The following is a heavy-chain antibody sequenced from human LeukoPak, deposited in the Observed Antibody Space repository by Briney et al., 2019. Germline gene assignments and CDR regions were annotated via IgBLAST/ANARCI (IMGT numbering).Heavy chain of an antibody. J-gene: IGHJ3*02. CDR2: INSDGSST. D-gene: IGHD2-2*01. CDR1: GFTFSSYW. Sequence: GGSLRLSCAASGFTFSSYWMHWVRQAPGKGLVWVSRINSDGSSTSYADSVKGRFTISRDNVKNTLYLQMNSLRAEDTAVYYCARSTVPAVPFDIWGQGTMVTVSS. CDR3: ARSTVPAVPFDI. V-gene: IGHV3-74*01.